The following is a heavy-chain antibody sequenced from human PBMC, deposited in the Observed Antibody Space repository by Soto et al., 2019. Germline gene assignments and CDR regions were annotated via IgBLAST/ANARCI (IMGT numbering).Heavy chain of an antibody. J-gene: IGHJ4*02. CDR1: GGSFSAYD. CDR3: ARDKITGLFDY. CDR2: INHSGST. V-gene: IGHV4-34*01. D-gene: IGHD2-8*02. Sequence: TSETLSLTCAVYGGSFSAYDWTWIRQPPGTGLEWIGEINHSGSTNYNPSLKSRVTISVDTSKNQFSLKLTSVTAADTAVYYCARDKITGLFDYWGQGTLVTVS.